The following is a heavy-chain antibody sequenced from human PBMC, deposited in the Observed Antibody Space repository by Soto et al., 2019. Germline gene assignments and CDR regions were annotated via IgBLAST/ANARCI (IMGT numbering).Heavy chain of an antibody. CDR3: ARARQYCSSTSCYLDP. D-gene: IGHD2-2*01. CDR2: IHHSGST. V-gene: IGHV4-4*02. Sequence: PSETLSLTCGVSGDSISSSNWWNWVRQPPGKGLKWIGEIHHSGSTNYNPSLKSRVTISVDKSKNQFSRKLNSVIAADTAVYYCARARQYCSSTSCYLDPWGQGTLVTVSS. J-gene: IGHJ5*02. CDR1: GDSISSSNW.